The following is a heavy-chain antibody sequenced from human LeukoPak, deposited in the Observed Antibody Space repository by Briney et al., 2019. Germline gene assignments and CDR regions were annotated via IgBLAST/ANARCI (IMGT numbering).Heavy chain of an antibody. V-gene: IGHV3-30*03. CDR3: ARDHYYDSSGYYYYFDY. D-gene: IGHD3-22*01. J-gene: IGHJ4*02. Sequence: PGGSLRLSCAASGFTFSSSGMHWVRQAPGKGLEWVAVISYDGSNKYYADSVKGRFTISRDNSKNTLYLQMNSLRAEDTAVYYCARDHYYDSSGYYYYFDYWGQGTLVTVSS. CDR2: ISYDGSNK. CDR1: GFTFSSSG.